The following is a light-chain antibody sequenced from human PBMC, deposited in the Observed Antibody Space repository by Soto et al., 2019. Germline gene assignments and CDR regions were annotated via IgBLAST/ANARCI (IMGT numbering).Light chain of an antibody. Sequence: SYELTQPPSVSVAPGQTARITCGGNNIRSRSVHWYQLKPGQAPMLVVYDDSDRPSGIPERFSGSNSGNTATLTISGVEAGDEAAYYCQVWESSSDHSVFGTGTKLTVL. CDR3: QVWESSSDHSV. J-gene: IGLJ1*01. CDR1: NIRSRS. CDR2: DDS. V-gene: IGLV3-21*02.